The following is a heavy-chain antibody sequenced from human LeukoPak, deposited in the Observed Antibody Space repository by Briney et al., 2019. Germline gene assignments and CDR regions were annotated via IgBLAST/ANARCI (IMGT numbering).Heavy chain of an antibody. J-gene: IGHJ5*02. CDR2: ISSSSSYI. CDR1: GFTFSSYS. CDR3: ATETGYNYGFDH. V-gene: IGHV3-21*01. D-gene: IGHD5-18*01. Sequence: GGSLRLSCAASGFTFSSYSMSWVRPAPGKGLEWVASISSSSSYIYYGDSVKGRFTISRDNAKNSLYLQMNSLRAEDTAVYYCATETGYNYGFDHWGQGTLVTVSS.